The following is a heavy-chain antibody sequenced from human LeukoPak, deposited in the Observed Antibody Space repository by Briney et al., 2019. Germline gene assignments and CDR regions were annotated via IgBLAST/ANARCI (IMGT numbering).Heavy chain of an antibody. J-gene: IGHJ5*02. CDR2: IYFSGST. Sequence: WETLSLNCTVSGGPISHYYWIWIRQAPEKRLEWIGYIYFSGSTTYNPSLKSRVTISIDTPKKQFSLKLSGVTAAEAAVYSCARGRGGNNSPWFDPWGQGALVTVSS. CDR1: GGPISHYY. CDR3: ARGRGGNNSPWFDP. D-gene: IGHD1-26*01. V-gene: IGHV4-59*01.